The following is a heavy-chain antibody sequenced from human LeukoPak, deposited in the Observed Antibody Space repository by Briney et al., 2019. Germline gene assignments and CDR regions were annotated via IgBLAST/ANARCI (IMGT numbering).Heavy chain of an antibody. V-gene: IGHV3-7*03. CDR3: ARDAYYGPENWFDP. CDR2: IKQDGSEK. CDR1: GFTFSSYW. D-gene: IGHD3-10*01. J-gene: IGHJ5*02. Sequence: GGSLRLSCAASGFTFSSYWMSWVRQAPGKGLEGVANIKQDGSEKYYVDSVKGRFTISRDNAKNSLYLQMNSLRAEDTAVYYCARDAYYGPENWFDPWGQGTLVTVSS.